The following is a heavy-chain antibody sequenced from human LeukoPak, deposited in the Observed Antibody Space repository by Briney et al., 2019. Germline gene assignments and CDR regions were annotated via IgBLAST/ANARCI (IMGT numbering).Heavy chain of an antibody. CDR2: ISGSGGST. CDR3: AKRGFCSGGSCYRD. CDR1: GFTFSSYA. D-gene: IGHD2-15*01. J-gene: IGHJ4*02. V-gene: IGHV3-23*01. Sequence: GGSLRLSCAASGFTFSSYAMSWVHQAPGKGLQWVSGISGSGGSTYYADSVKGRFTITRDNSKNTLHLQMNSLRAEDTAVYYCAKRGFCSGGSCYRDWGQGTLVTVSS.